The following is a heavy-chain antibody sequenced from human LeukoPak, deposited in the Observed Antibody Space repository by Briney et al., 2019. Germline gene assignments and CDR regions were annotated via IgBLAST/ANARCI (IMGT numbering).Heavy chain of an antibody. CDR3: ARCLAGVIDY. CDR1: GGSISSGSYY. CDR2: IYTSGST. Sequence: SQTLSLTCTVSGGSISSGSYYWSWIRQPAGKGLEWIGRIYTSGSTNYNPSLKSRVTISVDTFKNQFSLKLSSVTAADTAVYYCARCLAGVIDYWGQGTLVTVSS. J-gene: IGHJ4*02. V-gene: IGHV4-61*02. D-gene: IGHD2-15*01.